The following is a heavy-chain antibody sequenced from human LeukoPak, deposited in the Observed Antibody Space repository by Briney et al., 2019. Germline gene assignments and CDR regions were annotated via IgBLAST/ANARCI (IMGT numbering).Heavy chain of an antibody. CDR2: IYPGDSDT. CDR3: ARHNLPLNWFDP. Sequence: GGSLEISWKGSGSLFTSYWIGGVRQLPGKGLEGMGIIYPGDSDTRYSPSFQGQVTISADKSISTAYLQWSSLKASDTAMYYCARHNLPLNWFDPWGQGTLVTVSS. CDR1: GSLFTSYW. V-gene: IGHV5-51*01. J-gene: IGHJ5*02.